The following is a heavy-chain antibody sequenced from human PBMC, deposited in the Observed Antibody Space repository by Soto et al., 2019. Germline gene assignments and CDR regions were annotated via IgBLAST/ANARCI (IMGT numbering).Heavy chain of an antibody. V-gene: IGHV3-30*18. CDR2: ISYDGSNK. CDR1: EFTFSSYG. CDR3: AKESRSGWSYYYYMDV. D-gene: IGHD6-19*01. Sequence: QVQLVESGGGVVQPGRSLRLSCAASEFTFSSYGMHWVRQAPGKGLEWVAVISYDGSNKYYADSVKGRFTISRDNSKNTLYLQMNSLRAEDTAVYYCAKESRSGWSYYYYMDVWGKGTTVTVSS. J-gene: IGHJ6*03.